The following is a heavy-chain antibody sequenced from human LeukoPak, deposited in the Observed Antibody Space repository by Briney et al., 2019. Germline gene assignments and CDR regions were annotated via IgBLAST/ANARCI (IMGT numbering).Heavy chain of an antibody. Sequence: SETLSLTCTVSGGSLSSGGYYWGWVRQHPGTGLEWIGFIYYSGSTYYNPSLKSRVTISVDTSKNQFSLKLSSVTAADTAVYYCARDRDGPTGYSYGVDYWGQGTLVTVSS. CDR2: IYYSGST. CDR3: ARDRDGPTGYSYGVDY. J-gene: IGHJ4*02. D-gene: IGHD5-18*01. V-gene: IGHV4-31*03. CDR1: GGSLSSGGYY.